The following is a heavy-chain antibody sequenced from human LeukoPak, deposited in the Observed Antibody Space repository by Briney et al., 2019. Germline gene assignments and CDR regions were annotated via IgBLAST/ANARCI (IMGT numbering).Heavy chain of an antibody. D-gene: IGHD3-3*01. CDR3: ARVHRGHYDFWSGYTDS. V-gene: IGHV1-18*01. CDR2: NSPYNGNT. Sequence: ASVKVSCKASGYTFTSYGISWVRQAPGQGLEWMGCNSPYNGNTNYAQKLQGRVTMTTDTSTSTAYMELRSLRSDGTAVYYCARVHRGHYDFWSGYTDSWGQGTLVTVSS. CDR1: GYTFTSYG. J-gene: IGHJ4*02.